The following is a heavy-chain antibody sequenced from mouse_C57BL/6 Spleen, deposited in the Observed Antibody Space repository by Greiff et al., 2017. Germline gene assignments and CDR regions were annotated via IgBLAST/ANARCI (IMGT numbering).Heavy chain of an antibody. CDR2: IYPSDSET. J-gene: IGHJ2*01. CDR1: GYTFTSYW. CDR3: ARGWRNYSFDY. Sequence: QVQLQQPGAELVRPGSSVKLSCKASGYTFTSYWMDWVKQRPGQGLEWIGNIYPSDSETHYNQKFKDKATLTVDKSSSTAYMQLSSLTSEDSAVYYCARGWRNYSFDYWGQGTTLTVSS. D-gene: IGHD2-1*01. V-gene: IGHV1-61*01.